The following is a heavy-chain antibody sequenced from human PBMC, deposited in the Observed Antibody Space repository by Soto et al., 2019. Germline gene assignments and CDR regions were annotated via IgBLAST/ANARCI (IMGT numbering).Heavy chain of an antibody. Sequence: QVQLQQWGAGLLKPSETLSLTCAVYGGSFSGYYWSWIRQPPGKGLEWIGEINHSGSTNYNPSLKSRVTISVDTSKNQFSLKLSSVTAADTAVYYCARGRGVRGVISRGALDIWGQGTMVTVSS. CDR3: ARGRGVRGVISRGALDI. CDR1: GGSFSGYY. V-gene: IGHV4-34*01. D-gene: IGHD3-10*01. CDR2: INHSGST. J-gene: IGHJ3*02.